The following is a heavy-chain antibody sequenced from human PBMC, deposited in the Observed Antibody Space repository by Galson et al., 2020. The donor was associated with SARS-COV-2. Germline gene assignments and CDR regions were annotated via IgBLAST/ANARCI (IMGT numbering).Heavy chain of an antibody. CDR2: IIPIFGTA. Sequence: SVKVSCKASGCTFSSYAISWVRQAPGQGLEWMGGIIPIFGTANYAQKFQGRVTITADESTSTAYMELSSLRSEDTAVYYCARGGETLGYCSSTSCSYFDYWGQGTLVTVSS. V-gene: IGHV1-69*13. D-gene: IGHD2-2*01. CDR1: GCTFSSYA. J-gene: IGHJ4*02. CDR3: ARGGETLGYCSSTSCSYFDY.